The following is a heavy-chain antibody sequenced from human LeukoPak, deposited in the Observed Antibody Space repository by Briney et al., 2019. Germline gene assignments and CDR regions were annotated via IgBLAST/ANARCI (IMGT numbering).Heavy chain of an antibody. J-gene: IGHJ4*02. D-gene: IGHD1-26*01. V-gene: IGHV3-33*08. CDR3: ARERELLPFDY. Sequence: GGSLRLSCAASGFTFSSYGMHWVRQAPGKGLGWVAVIWYDGRNKYYADSVKGRFTISRDNSKNTLYLQMNSLRAEDTAVYYCARERELLPFDYWGQGTLVTVSS. CDR2: IWYDGRNK. CDR1: GFTFSSYG.